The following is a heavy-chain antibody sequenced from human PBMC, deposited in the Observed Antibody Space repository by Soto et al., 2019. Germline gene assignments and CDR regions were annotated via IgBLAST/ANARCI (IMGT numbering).Heavy chain of an antibody. CDR3: ARGNDSPYYYYYGMDV. CDR2: VHYRGST. D-gene: IGHD3-22*01. Sequence: PSETLSLTCTFSGGSIWSYYWRLIRQPPGKGLEWIGYVHYRGSTNYNPSLKSRVTISVDTSKNQFSLKLSSVTAADTAVYYCARGNDSPYYYYYGMDVWGQGTTVTVSS. CDR1: GGSIWSYY. V-gene: IGHV4-59*01. J-gene: IGHJ6*02.